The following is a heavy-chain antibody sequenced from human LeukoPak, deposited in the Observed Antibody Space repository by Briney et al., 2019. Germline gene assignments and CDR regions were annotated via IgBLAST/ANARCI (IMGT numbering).Heavy chain of an antibody. Sequence: GASVKVSCKASGYTFTSYYMHWVRQAPGRGLEWMGIINPSGGSTSYAQKFQGRVTMTRDTSTSTVYMELSSLRSEDTAVYYCASGVYDILTGYLVFDPCGQGTLVTVSS. CDR1: GYTFTSYY. J-gene: IGHJ5*02. D-gene: IGHD3-9*01. V-gene: IGHV1-46*01. CDR2: INPSGGST. CDR3: ASGVYDILTGYLVFDP.